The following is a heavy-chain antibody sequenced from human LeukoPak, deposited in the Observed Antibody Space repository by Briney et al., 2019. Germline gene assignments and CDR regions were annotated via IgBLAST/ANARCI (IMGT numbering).Heavy chain of an antibody. J-gene: IGHJ4*02. CDR2: IYRGDAT. CDR1: GFSVSENY. V-gene: IGHV3-66*01. CDR3: VKETRGTTVYY. Sequence: GGSLRLSCAASGFSVSENYMSWVRQAPGKGLEWVSVIYRGDATYYADSVKGRFTISRDSFENTVYLQMDSLRAEDTAVYYCVKETRGTTVYYWGQGTLVTVSS. D-gene: IGHD4-11*01.